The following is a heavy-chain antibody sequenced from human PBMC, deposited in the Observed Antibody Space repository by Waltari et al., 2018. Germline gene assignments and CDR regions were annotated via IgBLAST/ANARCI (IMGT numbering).Heavy chain of an antibody. CDR2: IYYSGST. D-gene: IGHD1-1*01. CDR3: ARLNDNSFGMDV. CDR1: GGSVSSGRYY. J-gene: IGHJ6*02. V-gene: IGHV4-61*01. Sequence: QVQLQESGPGLVKPSETLSLTCTVSGGSVSSGRYYWSWPRQPPGKGLEWFGYIYYSGSTNYNPSLKSRVTISVDTSKNQFSLKLSSVTAADTAVYYCARLNDNSFGMDVWGQGTTVTVSS.